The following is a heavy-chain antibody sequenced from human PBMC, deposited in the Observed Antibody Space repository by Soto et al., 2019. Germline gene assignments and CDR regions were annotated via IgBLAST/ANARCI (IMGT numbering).Heavy chain of an antibody. CDR2: IWYDGSNK. J-gene: IGHJ4*02. CDR1: GFTFSSYG. Sequence: QVQLVESGGGVVQPGRSLRLSCATSGFTFSSYGMHWVRQAPGKGLEWVAVIWYDGSNKYYADSVKGRFTISRDNSRNTLYLQMNSLRAEDTAVYYCVRVAVGYSSGWYELDYWGQGTLVTVSS. V-gene: IGHV3-33*01. D-gene: IGHD6-19*01. CDR3: VRVAVGYSSGWYELDY.